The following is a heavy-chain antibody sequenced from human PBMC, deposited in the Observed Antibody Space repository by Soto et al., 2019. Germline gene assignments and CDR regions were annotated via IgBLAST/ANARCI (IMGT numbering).Heavy chain of an antibody. D-gene: IGHD2-8*01. V-gene: IGHV3-74*01. CDR1: GFTFSNYW. CDR2: INSDGSSS. Sequence: VQLVESGGGLVQPGGSLRLSCAASGFTFSNYWMHWVRQGPGKGLVWVSRINSDGSSSTYADSVKGRFTISRDNAKNSLYLPMNSRRAADTAVYYCARGAERQILKRDYFYRMDVWGRGTTVSVSS. J-gene: IGHJ6*02. CDR3: ARGAERQILKRDYFYRMDV.